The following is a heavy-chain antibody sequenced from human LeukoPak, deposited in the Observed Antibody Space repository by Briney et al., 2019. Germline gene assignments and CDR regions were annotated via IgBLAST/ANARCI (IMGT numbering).Heavy chain of an antibody. CDR2: ISSSSSYI. CDR3: ARDGGYSYGYPLDY. V-gene: IGHV3-21*01. D-gene: IGHD5-18*01. J-gene: IGHJ4*02. Sequence: RGSLRLSCAASGFTFSSYSTNWVRQAPGKGLEWVSSISSSSSYIYYADSVKGRFTISRDNAKNSLYLQMNSLRAEDTAVYYCARDGGYSYGYPLDYWGQGTLVTVSS. CDR1: GFTFSSYS.